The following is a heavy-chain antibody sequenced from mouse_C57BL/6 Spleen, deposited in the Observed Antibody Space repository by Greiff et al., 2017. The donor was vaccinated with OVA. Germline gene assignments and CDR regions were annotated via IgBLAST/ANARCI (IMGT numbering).Heavy chain of an antibody. V-gene: IGHV1-81*01. Sequence: VQLQQSGAELARPGASVKLSCKASGYTFTSYGISWVKQRTGQGLEWIGEIYPRSGNTYYNEKFKGKATLTADKSSSTAYMELRSLTSEDSAVYFSAREGTTVVGDRYFDVWGTGTTVTVSS. CDR1: GYTFTSYG. J-gene: IGHJ1*03. D-gene: IGHD1-1*01. CDR2: IYPRSGNT. CDR3: AREGTTVVGDRYFDV.